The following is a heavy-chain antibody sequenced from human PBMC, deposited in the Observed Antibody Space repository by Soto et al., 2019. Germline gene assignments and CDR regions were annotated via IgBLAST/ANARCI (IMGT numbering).Heavy chain of an antibody. Sequence: QVQLQESGPGLVKPSQTLSLTCNVSGDSINNGGHYWSWIRQPPGKGLEWIGFIYYSGTTYYNPSLKSRVTLSVHTSKIQFSLKLNSVTAADTAVYYCVRSAVGATKSGFDSWGLGTLVTVSS. J-gene: IGHJ4*02. D-gene: IGHD1-26*01. CDR1: GDSINNGGHY. CDR3: VRSAVGATKSGFDS. CDR2: IYYSGTT. V-gene: IGHV4-31*03.